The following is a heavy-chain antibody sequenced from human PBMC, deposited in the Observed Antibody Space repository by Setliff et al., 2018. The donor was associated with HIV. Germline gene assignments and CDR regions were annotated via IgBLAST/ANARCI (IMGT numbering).Heavy chain of an antibody. D-gene: IGHD1-1*01. CDR3: ARGTRYNGDGNPNWFDP. CDR1: GGSISSYY. Sequence: PSETLSLTCTVSGGSISSYYWSWIRQPAGKGLEWIGRIYTSGSTYYNPSLKSRVTISGDTSKNQFSLELTSVTAADTAVYYCARGTRYNGDGNPNWFDPWGQGTLVTVSS. CDR2: IYTSGST. V-gene: IGHV4-4*07. J-gene: IGHJ5*02.